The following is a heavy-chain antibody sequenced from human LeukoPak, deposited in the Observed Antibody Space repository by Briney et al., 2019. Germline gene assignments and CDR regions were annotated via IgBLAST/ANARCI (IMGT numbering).Heavy chain of an antibody. CDR2: IIPIFGTA. D-gene: IGHD2-21*02. J-gene: IGHJ4*02. V-gene: IGHV1-69*13. Sequence: SVKVSCKASGGTFSSYAISWVRQAPGQGLEWMGGIIPIFGTANYAQKFQGRVTITADESTSTAYMELSSLRSEDTAVYYCARAVVVTAIHDYWGQGTLVTVSS. CDR1: GGTFSSYA. CDR3: ARAVVVTAIHDY.